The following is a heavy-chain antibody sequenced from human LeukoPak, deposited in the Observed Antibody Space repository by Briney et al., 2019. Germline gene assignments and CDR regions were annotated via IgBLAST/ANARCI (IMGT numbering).Heavy chain of an antibody. CDR2: INSDGTTI. CDR1: GSTFTSYE. CDR3: ARERAVAGAGFDY. Sequence: GGSLRLSCAASGSTFTSYEMNWVRQAPGRGLEWVSYINSDGTTIYYADSVKGRFTISRDYAKNSLYLQMNSLRAEDTAIYYCARERAVAGAGFDYWGQGTLVTVSS. D-gene: IGHD6-19*01. J-gene: IGHJ4*02. V-gene: IGHV3-48*03.